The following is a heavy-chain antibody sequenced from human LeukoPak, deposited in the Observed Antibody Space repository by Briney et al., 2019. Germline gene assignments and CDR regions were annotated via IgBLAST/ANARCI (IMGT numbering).Heavy chain of an antibody. V-gene: IGHV3-53*01. Sequence: GSLRLSCAASGFTVSSNYMSWVRQAPGKGLEWVSVIYSGGSTYYADSVKGRFTISRDNSKNTLYLQMNSLRAEDTAVYYCARDDYDSSGAFDIWGQGTMVTASS. CDR3: ARDDYDSSGAFDI. D-gene: IGHD3-22*01. CDR2: IYSGGST. CDR1: GFTVSSNY. J-gene: IGHJ3*02.